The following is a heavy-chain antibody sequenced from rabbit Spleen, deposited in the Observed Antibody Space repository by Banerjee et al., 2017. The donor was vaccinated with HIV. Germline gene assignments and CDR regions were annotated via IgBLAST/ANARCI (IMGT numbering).Heavy chain of an antibody. CDR3: GRDLVGVIGWNFNL. D-gene: IGHD1-1*01. J-gene: IGHJ4*01. CDR1: GASLSDKDV. CDR2: INIVTGNA. V-gene: IGHV1S45*01. Sequence: AQLEASGGGLVKPEGSLTLTCKASGASLSDKDVMCWVRQAPGKGLEWIACINIVTGNADYARWAKGRFIMSRSSSTTVTLQMTSLTAADTATYLWGRDLVGVIGWNFNLWGPGTLVTVS.